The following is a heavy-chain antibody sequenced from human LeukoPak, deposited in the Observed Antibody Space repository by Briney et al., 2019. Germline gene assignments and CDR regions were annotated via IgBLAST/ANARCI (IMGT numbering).Heavy chain of an antibody. D-gene: IGHD3-3*01. Sequence: ASVKVSCKASGYTFTGYYMHWVRQAPGQGLEWMGWISPNSGGTNYAQKFQGRVTMTRDTSISTAYMELSRLRSDDTAVYYCARALGVVSHFNYWGQGTLVTVSS. CDR3: ARALGVVSHFNY. CDR2: ISPNSGGT. J-gene: IGHJ4*02. CDR1: GYTFTGYY. V-gene: IGHV1-2*02.